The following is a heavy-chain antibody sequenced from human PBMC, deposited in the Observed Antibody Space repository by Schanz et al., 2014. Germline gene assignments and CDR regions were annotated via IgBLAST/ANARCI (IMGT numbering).Heavy chain of an antibody. J-gene: IGHJ5*02. CDR2: LWHDGSKK. CDR1: GFTFSSYD. CDR3: AKAADWPVTRFDP. D-gene: IGHD3-9*01. Sequence: VQLVQSGGGLVQPGGSLRLSCAASGFTFSSYDVFWVRQAPGKGLEWVAILWHDGSKKYYADSVKGRFTISRDNSNKTVDLQMSSLRADDTAVYYCAKAADWPVTRFDPWGQGTLVTVSS. V-gene: IGHV3-33*03.